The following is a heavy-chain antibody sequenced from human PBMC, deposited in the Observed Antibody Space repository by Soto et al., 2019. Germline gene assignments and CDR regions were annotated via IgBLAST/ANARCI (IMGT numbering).Heavy chain of an antibody. V-gene: IGHV1-69*12. CDR3: ARDGTIAAAGPGGFDP. D-gene: IGHD6-13*01. CDR2: IIPIFGTA. Sequence: QVQLVQSGAEVKKPGSSVKVSCKASGGTFSSYAISWVRQAPGQGLEWMGGIIPIFGTANYAQKFQGRVTIPAAESTSTAYMGLSSLRSEDTGVYYCARDGTIAAAGPGGFDPWGQGTLVTVSS. CDR1: GGTFSSYA. J-gene: IGHJ5*02.